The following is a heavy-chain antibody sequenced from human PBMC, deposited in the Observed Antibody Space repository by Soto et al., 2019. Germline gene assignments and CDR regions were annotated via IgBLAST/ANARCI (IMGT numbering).Heavy chain of an antibody. V-gene: IGHV4-31*03. Sequence: QVQLQESGPGLVKPSQTLSLTCTVASGSISSGAYYCSWIRQHPGKGLEWLGCIFYSETTYSNQSLRSRLTISLDPSKNQFSLNLRSVNAADTDGYYCARVRGDYRDSGAFDYWGQGTLVTVSS. J-gene: IGHJ4*01. CDR3: ARVRGDYRDSGAFDY. D-gene: IGHD4-17*01. CDR2: IFYSETT. CDR1: SGSISSGAYY.